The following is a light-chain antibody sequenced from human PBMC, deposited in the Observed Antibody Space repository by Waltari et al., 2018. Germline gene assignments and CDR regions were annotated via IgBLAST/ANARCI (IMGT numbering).Light chain of an antibody. V-gene: IGLV3-1*01. J-gene: IGLJ3*02. Sequence: SYEVTQPPSVSVSPGQTVSTPCSVDQLGDKYVSWYQQQPGQSPLLVIYQDFKRPSGIPERFSGSNSGNTATLTISGTQAMDEADYFCQAWDSDPVFGGGTKLTVL. CDR2: QDF. CDR3: QAWDSDPV. CDR1: QLGDKY.